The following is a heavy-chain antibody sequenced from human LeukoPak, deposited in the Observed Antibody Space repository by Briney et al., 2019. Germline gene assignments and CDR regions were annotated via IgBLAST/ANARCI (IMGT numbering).Heavy chain of an antibody. CDR3: GREVGGGYSSSWYRGTFDY. Sequence: SETLSLTCTVPGGSVSSYYWSWIRQTPEKGLEWIGYMSYSGGTDYGPSLKSRVTMSVDTSKNEFSLKMSYVTAADTAVYYCGREVGGGYSSSWYRGTFDYWGQGTLVTVSS. D-gene: IGHD6-13*01. V-gene: IGHV4-59*02. J-gene: IGHJ4*02. CDR1: GGSVSSYY. CDR2: MSYSGGT.